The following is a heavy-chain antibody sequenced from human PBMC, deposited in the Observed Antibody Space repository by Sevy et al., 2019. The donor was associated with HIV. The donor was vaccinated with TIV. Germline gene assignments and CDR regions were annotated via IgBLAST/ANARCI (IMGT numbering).Heavy chain of an antibody. CDR1: GFTFSSYG. Sequence: GGSLRLSCAASGFTFSSYGMHWVRQAPGTGLEWVAFIWYDGTDKYYADSVKGRFTISRDNSKNTLYLQMNSLRAEDTAVYYCASDILTGSDYWGQRTLVTVSS. V-gene: IGHV3-30*02. J-gene: IGHJ4*02. CDR2: IWYDGTDK. CDR3: ASDILTGSDY. D-gene: IGHD3-9*01.